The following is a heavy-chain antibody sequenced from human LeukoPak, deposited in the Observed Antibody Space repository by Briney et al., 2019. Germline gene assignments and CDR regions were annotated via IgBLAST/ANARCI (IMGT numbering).Heavy chain of an antibody. D-gene: IGHD3-9*01. J-gene: IGHJ6*03. CDR1: GDSISYFY. CDR3: ARHEGKRYFDWFNFYYYMDV. V-gene: IGHV4-4*07. CDR2: VSSSGST. Sequence: PSETLSLTCSVSGDSISYFYWSWIRQAAGKGLEWIGRVSSSGSTDYNASLKSRVTISVDTSKNQFSLKLSSVTAADTAVYYCARHEGKRYFDWFNFYYYMDVWGKGTTVTVSS.